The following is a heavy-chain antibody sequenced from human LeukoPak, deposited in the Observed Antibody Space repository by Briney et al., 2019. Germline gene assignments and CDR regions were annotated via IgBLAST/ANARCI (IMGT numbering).Heavy chain of an antibody. CDR1: GGSISSSNYY. D-gene: IGHD5-18*01. V-gene: IGHV4-39*01. CDR2: IYYSGST. J-gene: IGHJ4*02. Sequence: SETLSLTCTVSGGSISSSNYYWGWIRQPPGKGLEWIGSIYYSGSTYYNPSLKSRVTISVDTSKNQFSLKLSSVTATDTTVYYCASQTGYSYGSMYYFDYWGQGTLVTVSS. CDR3: ASQTGYSYGSMYYFDY.